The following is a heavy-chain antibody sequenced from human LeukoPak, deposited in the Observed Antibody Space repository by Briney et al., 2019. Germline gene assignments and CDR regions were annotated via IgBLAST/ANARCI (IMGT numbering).Heavy chain of an antibody. CDR1: GFTVSSNY. CDR2: IYRGDST. V-gene: IGHV3-53*05. CDR3: AKGRDSSGYPYYYYYMDV. D-gene: IGHD3-22*01. J-gene: IGHJ6*03. Sequence: GGSLRLSCAASGFTVSSNYMSWVRQAPGKGLEWVSVIYRGDSTYYADSVKGRFTISRDNSKNTLYLQMNSLRAEDTAVYYCAKGRDSSGYPYYYYYMDVWGKGTTVTISS.